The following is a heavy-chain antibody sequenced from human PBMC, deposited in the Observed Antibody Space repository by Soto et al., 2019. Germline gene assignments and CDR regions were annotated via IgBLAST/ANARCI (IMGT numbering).Heavy chain of an antibody. V-gene: IGHV1-69*13. CDR1: GGTFSSYA. J-gene: IGHJ3*02. CDR2: IIPIFGTA. Sequence: SVKVSCKASGGTFSSYAISWVRQAPGQGLEWMGGIIPIFGTANYAQKFQGRVTITADESTSTAYMELSSLRSEDTAVYYCARGSMPLAASDAFDIWGQGTMVTVSS. D-gene: IGHD2-15*01. CDR3: ARGSMPLAASDAFDI.